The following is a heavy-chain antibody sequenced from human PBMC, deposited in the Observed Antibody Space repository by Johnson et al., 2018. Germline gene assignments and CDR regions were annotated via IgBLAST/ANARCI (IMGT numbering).Heavy chain of an antibody. Sequence: QVQLVESGAEVKKPGSSVKVSCKASGGTFSSYAISWVRQAPGQGLEWMGGIIPIFGTPNYAQKFQGRVTFTADESTSTAYMELSSLGSEDTALYYGARYLDEQLGSYGMDVWGQGTTVTVSS. J-gene: IGHJ6*02. CDR1: GGTFSSYA. CDR3: ARYLDEQLGSYGMDV. V-gene: IGHV1-69*01. D-gene: IGHD1/OR15-1a*01. CDR2: IIPIFGTP.